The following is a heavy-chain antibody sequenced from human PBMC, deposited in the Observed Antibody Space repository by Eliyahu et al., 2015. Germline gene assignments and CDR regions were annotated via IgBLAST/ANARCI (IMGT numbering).Heavy chain of an antibody. D-gene: IGHD3-16*01. V-gene: IGHV4-59*01. CDR2: FYYGGDT. Sequence: QVQLRESGPGLVKPSEPLSLTXTXSXGFIXGYYWNWIRQSPGEGLEWIGYFYYGGDTNYNPSLKSRATISVDSPKNQFSLKLTSVSAADTAVYYCVRDGGVTQLDLWGQGTMVSVSS. CDR1: XGFIXGYY. J-gene: IGHJ5*02. CDR3: VRDGGVTQLDL.